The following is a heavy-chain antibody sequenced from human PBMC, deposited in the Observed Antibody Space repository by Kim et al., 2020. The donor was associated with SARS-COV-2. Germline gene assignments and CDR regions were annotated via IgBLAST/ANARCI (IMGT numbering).Heavy chain of an antibody. V-gene: IGHV3-15*01. J-gene: IGHJ4*02. D-gene: IGHD3-3*01. CDR3: TTYINYDFSLPTDY. Sequence: AAPVKGRFTISRDDSKNTLYLQMNSLKTEDTAVYYCTTYINYDFSLPTDYWGQGTLVTVSS.